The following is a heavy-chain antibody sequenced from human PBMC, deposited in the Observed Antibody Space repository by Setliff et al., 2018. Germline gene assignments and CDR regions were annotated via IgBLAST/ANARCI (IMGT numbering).Heavy chain of an antibody. CDR3: ARVIIGDRHAFDI. CDR1: GFTFSSYE. Sequence: GGSLRLSCAASGFTFSSYEMNWVRQAPGKGLEWVSYISSSSHIYHADSLEGRFTISRDNAKNSLYLQMNSLRAEDTALYYCARVIIGDRHAFDIWGQGTMVTVSS. V-gene: IGHV3-21*05. D-gene: IGHD7-27*01. CDR2: ISSSSHI. J-gene: IGHJ3*02.